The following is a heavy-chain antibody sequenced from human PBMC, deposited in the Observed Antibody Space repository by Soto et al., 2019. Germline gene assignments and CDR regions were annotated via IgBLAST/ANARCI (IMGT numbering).Heavy chain of an antibody. J-gene: IGHJ4*02. V-gene: IGHV3-48*01. CDR3: ARGIAAAGPKLDY. CDR1: GFTFSSYS. CDR2: ISSATTTI. D-gene: IGHD6-13*01. Sequence: GGSLRLSCAASGFTFSSYSMNWVRQAPGKGLEWVSYISSATTTIYYAGSVKGRFTISRDNAKNSLYLQMNSLRADDTAVYYCARGIAAAGPKLDYWGQGTLVTVSS.